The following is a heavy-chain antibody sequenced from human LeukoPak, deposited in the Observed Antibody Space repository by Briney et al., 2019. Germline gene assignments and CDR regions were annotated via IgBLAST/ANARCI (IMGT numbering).Heavy chain of an antibody. CDR2: ISGNGGVI. J-gene: IGHJ4*02. Sequence: GGSLRPSCAASGFTFSDNYMTWVRQAPGKGLEWLSYISGNGGVIQYADSVKGRFTISRDNAKNLLYLQMDSLRVEDTAIYYCARDPRTVRIWGQGTLVTVSS. CDR1: GFTFSDNY. CDR3: ARDPRTVRI. D-gene: IGHD1-1*01. V-gene: IGHV3-11*04.